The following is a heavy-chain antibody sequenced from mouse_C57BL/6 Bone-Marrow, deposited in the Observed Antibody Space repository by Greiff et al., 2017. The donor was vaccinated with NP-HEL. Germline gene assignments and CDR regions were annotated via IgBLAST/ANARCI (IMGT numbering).Heavy chain of an antibody. CDR1: GFNIKNTY. CDR2: IDPANGNT. Sequence: VQLQQSVAELVRPGASVKLSCTASGFNIKNTYMHWVKQRPEQGLEWIGRIDPANGNTKYAPKFQGKATITADTSSNTAYLQLSSLTSEDTAIYYGARSPIYYYGSSYGVDYWGQGTTLTVSS. V-gene: IGHV14-3*01. CDR3: ARSPIYYYGSSYGVDY. D-gene: IGHD1-1*01. J-gene: IGHJ2*01.